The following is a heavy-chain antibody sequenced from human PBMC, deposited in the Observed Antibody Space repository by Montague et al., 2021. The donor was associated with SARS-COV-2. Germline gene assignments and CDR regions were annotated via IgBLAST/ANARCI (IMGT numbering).Heavy chain of an antibody. Sequence: SETLSLTCTLYGGSFTSFYWSWVRQAPGKGLEWTGLVFYSGNTNYNPSLKSRVIIFLDASRNELSLQLTSVTAADTAVYYCARTKRGLIAATPVYSFDTWGQGTLVTVSS. V-gene: IGHV4-59*08. D-gene: IGHD2-15*01. CDR1: GGSFTSFY. J-gene: IGHJ5*02. CDR3: ARTKRGLIAATPVYSFDT. CDR2: VFYSGNT.